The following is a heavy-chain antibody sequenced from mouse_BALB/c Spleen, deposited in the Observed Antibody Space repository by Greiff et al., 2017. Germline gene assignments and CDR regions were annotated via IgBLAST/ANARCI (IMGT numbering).Heavy chain of an antibody. D-gene: IGHD1-2*01. V-gene: IGHV5-12-1*01. J-gene: IGHJ2*01. CDR1: GFAFSSYD. CDR2: ISSGGGST. CDR3: ARDYGLDY. Sequence: EVQLQQSGGGLVKPGGSLKLSCAASGFAFSSYDMSWVRQTPEKRLEWVAYISSGGGSTYYPDTVKGRFTISRDNAKNTLYLQMSSLKSEDTAMYYCARDYGLDYWGQGTTLTVSS.